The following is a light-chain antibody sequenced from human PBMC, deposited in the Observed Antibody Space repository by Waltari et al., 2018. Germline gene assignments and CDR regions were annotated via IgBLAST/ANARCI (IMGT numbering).Light chain of an antibody. CDR3: NSHTSVSTLV. J-gene: IGLJ1*01. CDR1: SSDVGAYDY. CDR2: DVT. Sequence: QSALTQPASVSGSPGQSITISCTGTSSDVGAYDYVSWYQQHPGKAPKLIIYDVTNRPSGVFIRFSGSKSGNTASLTISGLQSEDEADYYCNSHTSVSTLVFGTGTTVTVI. V-gene: IGLV2-14*03.